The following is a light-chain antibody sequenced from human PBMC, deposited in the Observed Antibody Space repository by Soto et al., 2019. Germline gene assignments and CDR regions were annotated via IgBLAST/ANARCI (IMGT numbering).Light chain of an antibody. V-gene: IGKV3-20*01. Sequence: EIVLTQCPGPLSSFPGERVSLSCRASQSVSSSYLAWYQQKPGQAPRLLIYGASSRATGIPDRFSGSGSGTDFTLTISRLEPEDFAVYYCQQYGSSRGTFGQGTKVDIK. CDR1: QSVSSSY. CDR2: GAS. CDR3: QQYGSSRGT. J-gene: IGKJ1*01.